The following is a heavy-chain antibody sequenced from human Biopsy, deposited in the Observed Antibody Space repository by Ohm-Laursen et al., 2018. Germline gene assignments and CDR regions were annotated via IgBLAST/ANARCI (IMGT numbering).Heavy chain of an antibody. Sequence: SLRLSCSASEFTFSGYSMNWVRQAPGRGLEWVSYINVYSNKKYYADSVKGRFIVSRDNAKNSLYLRMNSLRAEDTAVYFCARARDDFVVVPAAFFDFWGQGTLVTVSS. J-gene: IGHJ4*02. V-gene: IGHV3-48*04. CDR1: EFTFSGYS. CDR2: INVYSNKK. CDR3: ARARDDFVVVPAAFFDF. D-gene: IGHD2-15*01.